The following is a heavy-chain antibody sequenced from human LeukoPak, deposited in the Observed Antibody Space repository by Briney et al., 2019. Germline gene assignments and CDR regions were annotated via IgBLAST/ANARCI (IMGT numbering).Heavy chain of an antibody. CDR1: RHMVTCYC. D-gene: IGHD6-6*01. J-gene: IGHJ4*02. CDR2: INPNSGGT. CDR3: ARFSSSSAY. Sequence: ASVKLSGKPSRHMVTCYCMHRVRQAPGQGLEWMGWINPNSGGTNYAQKLQGRVTMTRDTSISTAYMELSRLRSDDTAVYYCARFSSSSAYWGQGTLVTVSS. V-gene: IGHV1-2*02.